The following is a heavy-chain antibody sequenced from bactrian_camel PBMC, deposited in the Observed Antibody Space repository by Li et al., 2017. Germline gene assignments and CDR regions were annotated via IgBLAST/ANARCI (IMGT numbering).Heavy chain of an antibody. J-gene: IGHJ4*01. Sequence: HVQLVESGGGAVQAGGSLTLSCAASGFIDSRYCMGWFRQAPGKEREGVAHIYVIGGTTAYADSVKGRFTISQGNTKNTLYLQMNSLKPEDTARYYCAAATNIACTYSDVTREATYNYWGQGTQVTVS. CDR3: AAATNIACTYSDVTREATYNY. CDR1: GFIDSRYC. V-gene: IGHV3S1*01. CDR2: IYVIGGTT. D-gene: IGHD1*01.